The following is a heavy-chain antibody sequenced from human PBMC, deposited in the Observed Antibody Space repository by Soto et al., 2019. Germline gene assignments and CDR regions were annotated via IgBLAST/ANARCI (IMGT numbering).Heavy chain of an antibody. D-gene: IGHD3-9*01. J-gene: IGHJ4*02. CDR3: TTGIYYDILTGYHNVAY. Sequence: GGSLRLSCVASGFNLSHPWMTWVRQAAGKGLEWVGRIKSKTDGGTADYAAPVKGRATISRDDSKNTVYLQMNSLKTEDTAVYYCTTGIYYDILTGYHNVAYWGQGALVTV. CDR1: GFNLSHPW. CDR2: IKSKTDGGTA. V-gene: IGHV3-15*01.